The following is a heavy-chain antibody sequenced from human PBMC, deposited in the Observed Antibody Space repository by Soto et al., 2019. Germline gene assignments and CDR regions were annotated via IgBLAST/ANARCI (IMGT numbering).Heavy chain of an antibody. V-gene: IGHV4-34*01. Sequence: QVQLQQWGAGLLKPSETLSLTCAVYGGSFSGYYWSWIRQPPGKGLEWIGEINHSGSTNYNPSLKSRVTISVDTSKNQFSLKLSSVTAADTAVYYCARGYTIFGVVMYYFDYWCQGTLVTVSS. CDR2: INHSGST. CDR3: ARGYTIFGVVMYYFDY. J-gene: IGHJ4*02. CDR1: GGSFSGYY. D-gene: IGHD3-3*01.